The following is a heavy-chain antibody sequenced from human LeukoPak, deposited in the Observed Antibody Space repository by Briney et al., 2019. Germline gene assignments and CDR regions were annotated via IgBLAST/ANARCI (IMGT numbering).Heavy chain of an antibody. CDR3: ARDRDPYARYGMDV. CDR2: IWYDGSNK. D-gene: IGHD3-10*01. CDR1: GFTFSSYG. V-gene: IGHV3-33*01. J-gene: IGHJ6*02. Sequence: GGSLRLSCAASGFTFSSYGMHWDRQAPGKGLEWVAVIWYDGSNKYYADSVKGRFTISRDNSKNTLYLQMNSLRAEDTAVYYCARDRDPYARYGMDVWGQGTTVTVSS.